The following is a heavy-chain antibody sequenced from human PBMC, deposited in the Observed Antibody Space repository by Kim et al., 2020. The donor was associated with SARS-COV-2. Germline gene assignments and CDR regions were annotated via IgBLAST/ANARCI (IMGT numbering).Heavy chain of an antibody. Sequence: SETLSLTCTVSGGSISSSSYYWGWIRQPPGKGLEWIGSIYYSGSTYYNPSLKSRVTISVDTSKNQFSLKLSSVTAADTAVYYCARDYSSGTGDYWGQGTLVTVSS. CDR2: IYYSGST. CDR1: GGSISSSSYY. V-gene: IGHV4-39*07. J-gene: IGHJ4*02. D-gene: IGHD6-19*01. CDR3: ARDYSSGTGDY.